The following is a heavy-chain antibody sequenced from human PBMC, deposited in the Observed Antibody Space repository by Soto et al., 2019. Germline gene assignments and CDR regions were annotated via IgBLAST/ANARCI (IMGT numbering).Heavy chain of an antibody. V-gene: IGHV4-4*02. Sequence: SETLSLTCAVSGGSISSSNWWSWVRQPPGKGLEWIGEIYHSGSTNHNPSLKSRVTISVDKSKNQFSLKLSSVTAADTAVYYCAGEALGDSSGYSFWGQGTLVTVSS. CDR1: GGSISSSNW. CDR3: AGEALGDSSGYSF. CDR2: IYHSGST. J-gene: IGHJ4*02. D-gene: IGHD3-22*01.